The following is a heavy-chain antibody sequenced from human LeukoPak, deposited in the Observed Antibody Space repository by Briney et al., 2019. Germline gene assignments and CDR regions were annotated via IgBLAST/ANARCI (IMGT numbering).Heavy chain of an antibody. J-gene: IGHJ4*02. CDR1: GFTFDDYA. CDR2: ISGDGGST. V-gene: IGHV3-43*02. Sequence: AGSLRLSCAASGFTFDDYAMHWVRQAPGKGLEWVSLISGDGGSTYYADSVKGRFTICRDNSKNSLYLQMNSLTTEDTALYYCAKDRGGYSYAADYWGQGTLVTVSS. D-gene: IGHD5-18*01. CDR3: AKDRGGYSYAADY.